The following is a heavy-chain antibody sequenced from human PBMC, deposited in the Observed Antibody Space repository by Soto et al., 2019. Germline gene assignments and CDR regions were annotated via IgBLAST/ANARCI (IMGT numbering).Heavy chain of an antibody. CDR2: IYWNDDK. V-gene: IGHV2-5*01. CDR3: AHSGGSYSFGRLDY. D-gene: IGHD1-26*01. Sequence: KESGPTLVKPTQTLTLTCPFSGFSLSTSGVGVGWIRQPPGKALEWLALIYWNDDKRYSPSLKSRLTITKDTSKNQVVLTMTNMDPVDTATYYCAHSGGSYSFGRLDYWGQGTLVTVSS. J-gene: IGHJ4*02. CDR1: GFSLSTSGVG.